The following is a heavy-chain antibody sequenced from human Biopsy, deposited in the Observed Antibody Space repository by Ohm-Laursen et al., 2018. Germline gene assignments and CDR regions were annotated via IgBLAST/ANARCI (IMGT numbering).Heavy chain of an antibody. D-gene: IGHD1-7*01. V-gene: IGHV4-39*07. CDR3: ARGPKRLTGTSYFED. J-gene: IGHJ4*02. Sequence: SETLSLTCTVSGGSVSSNVAYWAWIRQPPGKGLESIGSIFYSGITYYNPSLKSRVSVSEDTSKNQFSLRLTSVTAADTAVYYCARGPKRLTGTSYFEDWGRGILVTVSS. CDR1: GGSVSSNVAY. CDR2: IFYSGIT.